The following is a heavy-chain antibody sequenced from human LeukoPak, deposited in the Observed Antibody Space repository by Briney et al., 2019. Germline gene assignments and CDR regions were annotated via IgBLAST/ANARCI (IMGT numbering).Heavy chain of an antibody. J-gene: IGHJ3*02. CDR1: GGSISSSSYY. CDR3: ARGLITMIVPDAFDI. D-gene: IGHD3-22*01. CDR2: IYYSGST. V-gene: IGHV4-39*01. Sequence: SETLSLNCTVSGGSISSSSYYWGWIRQPPGKGLEWIGSIYYSGSTYYNPSLKSRVTISVDTSKNQFSLKLSSVTAADTAVYYCARGLITMIVPDAFDIWGQGTMVTVSS.